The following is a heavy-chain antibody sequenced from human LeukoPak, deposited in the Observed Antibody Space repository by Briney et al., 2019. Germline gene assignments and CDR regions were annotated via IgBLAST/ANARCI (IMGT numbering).Heavy chain of an antibody. D-gene: IGHD3-10*01. J-gene: IGHJ4*02. CDR2: IIPGSGGT. CDR3: ARRFGEI. V-gene: IGHV1-2*02. CDR1: GYTFTDYY. Sequence: ASVVVSCKASGYTFTDYYIHWVRQAPGQGLEWMGYIIPGSGGTNYAETFQGRVTMTRDTSISTAYMELSSLTSDDTAVYYCARRFGEIWGQGTLVTVSS.